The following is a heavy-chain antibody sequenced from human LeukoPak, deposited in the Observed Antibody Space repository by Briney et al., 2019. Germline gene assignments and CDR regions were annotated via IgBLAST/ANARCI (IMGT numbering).Heavy chain of an antibody. D-gene: IGHD2-2*01. J-gene: IGHJ6*03. V-gene: IGHV3-30*02. CDR3: ARAECSSATCHQTWGYYMEV. CDR1: GFTFSSYG. CDR2: IRYDGTNK. Sequence: GGSLRLSCAASGFTFSSYGMNWVRQAPGKGLEWVAFIRYDGTNKYYTDSVKGRFTFSRDNSKNTVYMQMNSLRDEDTAVYYCARAECSSATCHQTWGYYMEVWGEGATVTVSS.